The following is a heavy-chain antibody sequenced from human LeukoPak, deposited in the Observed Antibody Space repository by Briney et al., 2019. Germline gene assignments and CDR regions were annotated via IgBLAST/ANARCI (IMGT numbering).Heavy chain of an antibody. CDR2: IDYSGST. V-gene: IGHV4-30-4*08. Sequence: SETLSLACTVSGVSTSSHNYGWGGLREPPGKGLEWIVYIDYSGSTYDKQSHRRRISISVDTSKNHYSLKVSSVTAADTAIYYCARADRDAYNSPGKVDYWGQGVLVTVSS. CDR3: ARADRDAYNSPGKVDY. D-gene: IGHD5-24*01. CDR1: GVSTSSHNYG. J-gene: IGHJ4*02.